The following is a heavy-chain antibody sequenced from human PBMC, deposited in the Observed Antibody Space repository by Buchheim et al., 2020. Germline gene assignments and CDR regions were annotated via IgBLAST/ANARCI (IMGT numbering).Heavy chain of an antibody. CDR2: INHSGST. V-gene: IGHV4-34*01. CDR1: GGSFSGYY. J-gene: IGHJ4*02. CDR3: ARMEREFFFGSSWYRLDY. Sequence: QVQLQQWGAGLLKPSETLSLTCAVSGGSFSGYYWSWLRQPPGKGLEWIGEINHSGSTNYNPSLKSRVTISVDTSKNQFSLHLSSVTAADTAVYYCARMEREFFFGSSWYRLDYWGQGTL. D-gene: IGHD6-13*01.